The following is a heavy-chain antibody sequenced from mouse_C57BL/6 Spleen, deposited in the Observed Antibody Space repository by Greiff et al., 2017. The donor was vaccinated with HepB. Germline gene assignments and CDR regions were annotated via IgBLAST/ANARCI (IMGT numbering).Heavy chain of an antibody. J-gene: IGHJ2*01. CDR2: IYPGSGNT. V-gene: IGHV1-76*01. CDR3: NYGSSYYFDY. CDR1: GYTFTDYY. D-gene: IGHD1-1*01. Sequence: QVQLKQSGAELVRPGASVKLSCKASGYTFTDYYINWVKQRPGQGLEWIARIYPGSGNTYYNEKFKGKATLTAEKSSSTAYMQLSSLTSEDSAVYFCNYGSSYYFDYWGQGTTLTVSS.